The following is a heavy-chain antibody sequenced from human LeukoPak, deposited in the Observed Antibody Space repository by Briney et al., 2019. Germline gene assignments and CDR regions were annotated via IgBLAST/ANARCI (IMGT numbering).Heavy chain of an antibody. J-gene: IGHJ6*03. CDR1: GFTFSIHG. Sequence: GGTLTLSCAASGFTFSIHGMNWVRQAPGKGLEWVSGIGPSGVITYYADSVKGRFTISRDNARNSLYLQMNSLRAEDTAVYYCARDPYSGSYWNYYYYYMDVWGKGTTVTISS. CDR3: ARDPYSGSYWNYYYYYMDV. CDR2: IGPSGVIT. V-gene: IGHV3-23*01. D-gene: IGHD1-26*01.